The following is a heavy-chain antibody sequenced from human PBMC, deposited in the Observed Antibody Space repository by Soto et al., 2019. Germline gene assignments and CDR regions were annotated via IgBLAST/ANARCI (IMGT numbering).Heavy chain of an antibody. J-gene: IGHJ3*02. CDR1: GYTFTSYY. CDR3: ARDVGYSYGPHDAFDI. D-gene: IGHD5-18*01. Sequence: ASVKVSCKASGYTFTSYYMHWVRQAPGQGLEWMGIINPSGGSTSYAQKFQGRVTMTRDTSTSTVYMELSSLRSEDTAVYYCARDVGYSYGPHDAFDIWGQGTMVTVSS. CDR2: INPSGGST. V-gene: IGHV1-46*01.